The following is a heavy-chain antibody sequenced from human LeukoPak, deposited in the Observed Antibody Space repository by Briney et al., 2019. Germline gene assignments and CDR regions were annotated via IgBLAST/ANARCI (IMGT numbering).Heavy chain of an antibody. CDR1: GFTFSNYA. CDR2: ISGSGGIT. Sequence: PGGSLRLSCAASGFTFSNYAMNWVRQAPGKGLEWVSGISGSGGITSYADSVKGRFTISRDNSKNTLYLQMNSLRAEDTAIYYCAKGSYDSRTYFFDFWGQGTLVTVSP. J-gene: IGHJ4*02. CDR3: AKGSYDSRTYFFDF. D-gene: IGHD3-22*01. V-gene: IGHV3-23*01.